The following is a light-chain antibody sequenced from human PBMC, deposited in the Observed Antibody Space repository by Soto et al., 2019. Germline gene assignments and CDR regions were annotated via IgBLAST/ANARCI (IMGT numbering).Light chain of an antibody. V-gene: IGKV3-20*01. CDR3: QQYGSSRRT. CDR2: GAS. Sequence: EIVLTQSPATLSLSPGERATLSCRASQSVSSYLAWYQQKPGQAPRLLIYGASIRAAGIPDRFSGTGSGTDFTLTISRLEPEDFAVYYCQQYGSSRRTFGQGTKVDIK. CDR1: QSVSSY. J-gene: IGKJ1*01.